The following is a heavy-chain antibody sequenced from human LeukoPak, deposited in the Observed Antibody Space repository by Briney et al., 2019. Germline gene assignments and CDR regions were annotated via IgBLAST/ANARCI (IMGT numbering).Heavy chain of an antibody. V-gene: IGHV1-18*01. D-gene: IGHD2-2*01. CDR2: ISAYYGNT. Sequence: ASVKVSCKASGYTFTSYGISWVRQAPGQGLEWMGWISAYYGNTNYAQKLQGRVTMTTDTSTSTAYMELRSLRSDDTAVYYCARDGGGYCSSTSCSDFDYWGQGTLVTVSS. CDR1: GYTFTSYG. J-gene: IGHJ4*02. CDR3: ARDGGGYCSSTSCSDFDY.